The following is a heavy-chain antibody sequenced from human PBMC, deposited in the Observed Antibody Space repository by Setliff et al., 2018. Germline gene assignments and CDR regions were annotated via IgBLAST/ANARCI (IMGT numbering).Heavy chain of an antibody. Sequence: PSETLSLTFTVSGGSIISYSWSWIRQPAGKGLEWIGHIYIGGSANYNPSLKSRVTMSIDTSKNQFSLKLNSVTAADMAVYYCAREQWLDPPGYYYMDVWAKGTTVTVSS. CDR3: AREQWLDPPGYYYMDV. V-gene: IGHV4-4*07. CDR1: GGSIISYS. D-gene: IGHD6-19*01. CDR2: IYIGGSA. J-gene: IGHJ6*03.